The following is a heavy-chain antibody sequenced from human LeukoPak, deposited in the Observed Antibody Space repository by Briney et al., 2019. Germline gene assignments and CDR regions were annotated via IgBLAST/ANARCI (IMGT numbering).Heavy chain of an antibody. CDR3: ARGGLKWELLPARARKSYYFDY. J-gene: IGHJ4*02. CDR1: GGSFSGYY. V-gene: IGHV4-34*01. CDR2: INHSGGT. Sequence: SETLSLTCAFYGGSFSGYYWSWIRQPPGKGLEWIGEINHSGGTKYNPSLKSRVTISLDTSKNQFSLKLSSVTAADTAVYYCARGGLKWELLPARARKSYYFDYWGQGTLVTVSS. D-gene: IGHD1-26*01.